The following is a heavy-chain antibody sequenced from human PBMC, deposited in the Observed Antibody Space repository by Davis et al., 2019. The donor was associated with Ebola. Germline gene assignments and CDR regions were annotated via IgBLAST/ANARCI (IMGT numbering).Heavy chain of an antibody. CDR1: GYTFTSYG. V-gene: IGHV1-2*04. J-gene: IGHJ4*02. D-gene: IGHD6-6*01. Sequence: ASVKVSCKASGYTFTSYGISWVRQAPGQGLEWMGWINPNSSGTNYAQKFQGWVTMTRDTSISTAYMELSRLRSDDTAVYYCARDDGQLGFDYWGQGTLVTVSS. CDR2: INPNSSGT. CDR3: ARDDGQLGFDY.